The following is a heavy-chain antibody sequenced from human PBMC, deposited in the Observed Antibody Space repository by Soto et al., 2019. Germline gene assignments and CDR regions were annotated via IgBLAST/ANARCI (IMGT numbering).Heavy chain of an antibody. CDR2: INSDGSST. D-gene: IGHD3-3*01. CDR1: GFTFSSYW. V-gene: IGHV3-74*01. J-gene: IGHJ3*02. Sequence: GGSLRLSCAASGFTFSSYWMHWVRQAPGKGLVWVSRINSDGSSTSYADSVKGRFTISRDNAKNTLYLQMNSLRAEDTAVYYCARGDDFWSGYSPNDAFDIWGQGTMVTVSS. CDR3: ARGDDFWSGYSPNDAFDI.